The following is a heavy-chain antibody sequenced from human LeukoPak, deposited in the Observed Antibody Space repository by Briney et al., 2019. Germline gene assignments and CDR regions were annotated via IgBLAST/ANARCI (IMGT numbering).Heavy chain of an antibody. V-gene: IGHV1-2*06. CDR1: GYTFTGYY. J-gene: IGHJ4*02. CDR3: ARGRLVVPAAMPVSIDY. Sequence: GASVKVSCKASGYTFTGYYMHWLRQAPGQGLEWMGRINPNSGGTNYAQKFQGRVTITRDTSISTAYMELSRLRSDDTAVYYCARGRLVVPAAMPVSIDYWGQGTLVTVSS. D-gene: IGHD2-2*01. CDR2: INPNSGGT.